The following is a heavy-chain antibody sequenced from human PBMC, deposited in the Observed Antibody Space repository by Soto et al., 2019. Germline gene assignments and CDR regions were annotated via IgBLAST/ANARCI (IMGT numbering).Heavy chain of an antibody. D-gene: IGHD6-6*01. CDR3: ARVTVAARPGVYY. Sequence: QVQLVQSGAEVKKPGASVKVSCKASGYTFTSYYMHWVRQAPGQGLEWMGIINPSGGSTSYAQKFQGRVTMTSDTSTSTVYMERSSLRSEDTAVYYCARVTVAARPGVYYWGQGTLVTVSS. CDR2: INPSGGST. V-gene: IGHV1-46*01. CDR1: GYTFTSYY. J-gene: IGHJ4*02.